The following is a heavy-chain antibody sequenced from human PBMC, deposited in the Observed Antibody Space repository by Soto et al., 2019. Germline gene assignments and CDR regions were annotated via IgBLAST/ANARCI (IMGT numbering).Heavy chain of an antibody. CDR1: GLTFSSYA. Sequence: EVQLLESGGGLVQPGGSLRLSCAASGLTFSSYAMSWVRQAPGKGLEWVSAISGSGAVTYYADSVKGRFTISRDNSKNTLYLQMNSLRAEDTAVYYCAKDKGCTSTTCHWNAFDIWDQGTMVTVSS. CDR3: AKDKGCTSTTCHWNAFDI. D-gene: IGHD2-2*01. J-gene: IGHJ3*02. CDR2: ISGSGAVT. V-gene: IGHV3-23*01.